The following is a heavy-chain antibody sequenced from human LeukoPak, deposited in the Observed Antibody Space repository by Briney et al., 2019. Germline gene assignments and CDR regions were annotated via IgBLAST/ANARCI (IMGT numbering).Heavy chain of an antibody. CDR1: GFTFSNYA. Sequence: GGSLRLSCAASGFTFSNYAMSWVRQAPGKGLEWVSGISGSGAYTYYADFVKGRFPISRDNSKNTLFLQMNSLRAEDTAVYYCARRSAAKDAFDIWGQGTKVTVSS. V-gene: IGHV3-23*01. CDR3: ARRSAAKDAFDI. J-gene: IGHJ3*02. D-gene: IGHD6-25*01. CDR2: ISGSGAYT.